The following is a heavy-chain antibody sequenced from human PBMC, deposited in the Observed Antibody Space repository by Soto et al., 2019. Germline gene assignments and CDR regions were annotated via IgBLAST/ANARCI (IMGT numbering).Heavy chain of an antibody. CDR2: ITRNGGTI. J-gene: IGHJ5*02. V-gene: IGHV3-9*01. CDR3: AKGGSAALIAPSGRDNWFDP. Sequence: HPGGSLRLSCAASGFAFDDYVMHWVRQPPGRGLEWVSGITRNGGTIRYVDSVKGRFTISRDNAENSLYLQMNSLRPEDTAVYYCAKGGSAALIAPSGRDNWFDPWGQGTQVTVSS. CDR1: GFAFDDYV. D-gene: IGHD6-13*01.